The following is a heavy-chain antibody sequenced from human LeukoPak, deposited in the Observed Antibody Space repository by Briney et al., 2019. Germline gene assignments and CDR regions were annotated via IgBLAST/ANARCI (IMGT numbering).Heavy chain of an antibody. D-gene: IGHD3-10*01. Sequence: ASVKVSCKASGYTFTRYDMNWVRQATGQGLEWMGWMHPNSGNRGYAQKFQGRVTMTRNTSISTAYMELSSLRSEDTAVYYCARRKGLCGSGSYLGYWGQGTLVTVSS. CDR2: MHPNSGNR. CDR1: GYTFTRYD. J-gene: IGHJ4*02. CDR3: ARRKGLCGSGSYLGY. V-gene: IGHV1-8*01.